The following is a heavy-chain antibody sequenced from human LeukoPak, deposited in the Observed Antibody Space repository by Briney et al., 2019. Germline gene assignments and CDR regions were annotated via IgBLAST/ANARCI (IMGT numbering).Heavy chain of an antibody. J-gene: IGHJ4*02. Sequence: GGSLRLSCAASGFTFDDYAMHWVRQAPGKGLEWVSGINWNGGNIGYADSVKGRFTISRDNAKNSLYLQMNSLRAEDTAVYYCARDNTGNAAYWGQGTLVTVSS. CDR3: ARDNTGNAAY. V-gene: IGHV3-9*01. CDR2: INWNGGNI. D-gene: IGHD4-23*01. CDR1: GFTFDDYA.